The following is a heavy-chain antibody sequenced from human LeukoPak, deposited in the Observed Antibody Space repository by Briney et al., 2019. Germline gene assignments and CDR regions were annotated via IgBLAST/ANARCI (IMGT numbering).Heavy chain of an antibody. D-gene: IGHD3-16*01. CDR2: IYSSGTT. CDR1: GGSVSSGDYY. J-gene: IGHJ4*02. CDR3: AKTPITWYYFDY. Sequence: PSETLSLTCTVSGGSVSSGDYYWSWIRQHPGKGLEWIGYIYSSGTTYYNPSLRSRLTISVDTSKNQFSLKLSSVTAADTAVYYCAKTPITWYYFDYWGQGTLVTVSS. V-gene: IGHV4-31*03.